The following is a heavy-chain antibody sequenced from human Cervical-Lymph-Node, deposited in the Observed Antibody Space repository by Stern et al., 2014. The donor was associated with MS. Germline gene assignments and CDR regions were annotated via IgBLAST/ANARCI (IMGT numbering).Heavy chain of an antibody. Sequence: QVQLVQSGPGLVKPSETLSLTCAVSGGSISSRYWGWIRQPPGKGLEWIGLISHSGDTKYNPSLKSRLTISPETSKNHFSLKVTSVTAADTAVYYCARLSTAVDFWGQGTLVTVSS. CDR1: GGSISSRY. CDR2: ISHSGDT. V-gene: IGHV4-59*08. J-gene: IGHJ4*02. CDR3: ARLSTAVDF.